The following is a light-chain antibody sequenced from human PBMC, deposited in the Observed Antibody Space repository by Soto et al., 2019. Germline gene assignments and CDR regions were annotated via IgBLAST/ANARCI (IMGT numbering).Light chain of an antibody. J-gene: IGLJ3*02. CDR2: EVF. V-gene: IGLV2-14*01. CDR1: SSDVGGYNY. Sequence: QSALTQPPSASGSPGQSVAISCTGTSSDVGGYNYVSWYQQHPGRAPKLMIYEVFSRPSGVSDRFSGSKSANTASLTISGLQAEDEADYYCASYTISNSWVFGGGTKLTVL. CDR3: ASYTISNSWV.